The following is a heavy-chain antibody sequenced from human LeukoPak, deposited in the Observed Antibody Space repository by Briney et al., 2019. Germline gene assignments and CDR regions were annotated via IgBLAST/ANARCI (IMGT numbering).Heavy chain of an antibody. CDR1: GFTFDDYG. CDR3: AKVFDDIVVVVAATVDY. D-gene: IGHD2-15*01. V-gene: IGHV3-23*01. CDR2: ISGSGGST. Sequence: PGGSLRLSCAASGFTFDDYGLSWVRQAPGKGLEWVSAISGSGGSTYYADSVKGRFTISRDNSKNTLYLQMNSLRAEDTAVYYCAKVFDDIVVVVAATVDYWGQGTLVTVSS. J-gene: IGHJ4*02.